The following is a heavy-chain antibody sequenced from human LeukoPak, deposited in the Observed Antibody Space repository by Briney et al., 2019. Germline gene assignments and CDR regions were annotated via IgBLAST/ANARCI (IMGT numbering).Heavy chain of an antibody. CDR1: GGSISSSSYY. J-gene: IGHJ4*02. D-gene: IGHD3-10*01. Sequence: SETLSLTCTVSGGSISSSSYYWGWIRQPPGKGLEWIGYVYYSGSTNYNPSLKSRVTISVDTSKNQFSLKLSSVTAADTAVYYCARSELLWFGGVNSCFDYWGQGTLVTVSS. V-gene: IGHV4-61*05. CDR2: VYYSGST. CDR3: ARSELLWFGGVNSCFDY.